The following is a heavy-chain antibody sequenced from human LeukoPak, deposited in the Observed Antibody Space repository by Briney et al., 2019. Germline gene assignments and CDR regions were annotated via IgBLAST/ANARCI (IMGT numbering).Heavy chain of an antibody. J-gene: IGHJ2*01. CDR3: ATGAGYGSGSYYWYFDL. V-gene: IGHV4-4*07. D-gene: IGHD3-10*01. CDR1: GGSISSYY. Sequence: PSETLSLTCTVSGGSISSYYWSWIRQPAGKGLEWIGRIYTSGSTNYNPSLKSRVTMSVDTSKNQFSLKLSSVTAADTAVYYCATGAGYGSGSYYWYFDLWGRGTLVTVSS. CDR2: IYTSGST.